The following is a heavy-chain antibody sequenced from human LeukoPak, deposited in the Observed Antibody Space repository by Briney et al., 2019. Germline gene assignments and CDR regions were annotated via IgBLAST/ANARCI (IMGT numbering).Heavy chain of an antibody. V-gene: IGHV1-69*05. CDR3: ARAGWDLYVDY. J-gene: IGHJ4*02. CDR2: IIPIFGTA. CDR1: GGTFRSYA. Sequence: ASVKVSXKASGGTFRSYAISWVRQAPGQGLEWMGRIIPIFGTANYAQKFQGRVTITTDESTSTAYMELSSLRSEDTAVYYCARAGWDLYVDYWGQGTLVTVSS. D-gene: IGHD2/OR15-2a*01.